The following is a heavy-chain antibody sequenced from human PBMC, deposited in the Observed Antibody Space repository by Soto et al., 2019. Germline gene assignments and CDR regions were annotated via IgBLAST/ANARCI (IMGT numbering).Heavy chain of an antibody. CDR1: GGSISSSSYY. CDR3: ARHLWGATITKYYFDY. Sequence: SETLSLTCTVSGGSISSSSYYWGWIRQPPGKGLEWIGSIYYSGSTYYNPSLKSRVTISVDTSKNQFSLKLSSVTAADTAVYYCARHLWGATITKYYFDYWGQGTLVTVSS. CDR2: IYYSGST. J-gene: IGHJ4*02. D-gene: IGHD5-12*01. V-gene: IGHV4-39*01.